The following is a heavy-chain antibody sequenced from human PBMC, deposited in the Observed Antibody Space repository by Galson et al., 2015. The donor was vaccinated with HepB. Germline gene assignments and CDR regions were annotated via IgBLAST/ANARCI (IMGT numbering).Heavy chain of an antibody. Sequence: SVKVSCKASGYTFTSYYMHWVRQAPGQGLEWMGIINPSDGTTSYAQKFKGRVTVTRDTSTNTVYMELSSLRSEDTAVYYCARVLCSGGSCYSDWFDPWGQGTLVTVSS. CDR1: GYTFTSYY. D-gene: IGHD2-15*01. CDR2: INPSDGTT. V-gene: IGHV1-46*01. J-gene: IGHJ5*02. CDR3: ARVLCSGGSCYSDWFDP.